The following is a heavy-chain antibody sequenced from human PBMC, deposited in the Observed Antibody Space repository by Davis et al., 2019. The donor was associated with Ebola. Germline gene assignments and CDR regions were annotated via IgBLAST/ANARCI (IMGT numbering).Heavy chain of an antibody. J-gene: IGHJ4*02. CDR2: IRSKAYGGTT. Sequence: PGGSLRLSCAASGFSFSSYAMSWVRQAPGKGLEWVGFIRSKAYGGTTEYAASVKGRFTISRDDSKSIAYLQMNSLKTEDTAVYYCTRVRGSGPLGVVGYWGQGTLVTVSS. V-gene: IGHV3-49*04. D-gene: IGHD3-10*01. CDR3: TRVRGSGPLGVVGY. CDR1: GFSFSSYA.